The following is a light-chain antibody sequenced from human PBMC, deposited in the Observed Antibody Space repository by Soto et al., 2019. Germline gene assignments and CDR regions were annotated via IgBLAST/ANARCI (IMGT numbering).Light chain of an antibody. CDR1: QSISSR. CDR3: QQYNRDSPT. CDR2: DTS. V-gene: IGKV1-5*01. Sequence: DIQMTQSSSTLSASVGDRVSITCRASQSISSRLAWYQQKPGKATKTLIHDTSRFQSWGPSRFSSSGAATAFTLTISSRKPDDFATYYCQQYNRDSPTFGQGTTLEIK. J-gene: IGKJ2*01.